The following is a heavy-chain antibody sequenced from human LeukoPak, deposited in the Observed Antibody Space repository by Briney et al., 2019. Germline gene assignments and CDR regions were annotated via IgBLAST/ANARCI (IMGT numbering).Heavy chain of an antibody. CDR1: GFTFSSYA. CDR2: IGGSGGST. Sequence: GGSLRLSCAASGFTFSSYAMSWVRQAPGKGLEWVSVIGGSGGSTYYADSVKGRFTISRDNSKNTLYLQMSSLRAEDTAVYYCAKKKRELRGFDYWGQGTLVAVSS. V-gene: IGHV3-23*01. CDR3: AKKKRELRGFDY. J-gene: IGHJ4*02. D-gene: IGHD1-7*01.